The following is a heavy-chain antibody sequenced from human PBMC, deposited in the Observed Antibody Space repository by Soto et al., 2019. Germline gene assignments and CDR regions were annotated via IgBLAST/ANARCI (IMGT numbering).Heavy chain of an antibody. CDR1: GGSISSYY. CDR3: ARHVGKYFDY. Sequence: SETLSLTCTVSGGSISSYYWSWIRQPPGKGLEWIGYIYYSGSTNYNPSLKSRVTISVDTSKNQFSLKLSSVTAADTAVYYCARHVGKYFDYWGQGTLGTVSS. J-gene: IGHJ4*02. CDR2: IYYSGST. V-gene: IGHV4-59*08.